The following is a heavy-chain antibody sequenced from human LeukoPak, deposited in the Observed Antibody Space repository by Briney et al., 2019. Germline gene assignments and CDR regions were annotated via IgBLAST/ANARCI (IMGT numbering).Heavy chain of an antibody. Sequence: GALRLSCAASGFTFSTFAMHWVRLSPGKGLEWVSSITGSGPYMLYADSVKHRFTISRDNTKNLLYLEMNSLRAEDTAMYFCVRDVGAVRGEVYFDYWGQGTLVTVSS. CDR3: VRDVGAVRGEVYFDY. V-gene: IGHV3-21*06. CDR2: ITGSGPYM. D-gene: IGHD3-10*01. CDR1: GFTFSTFA. J-gene: IGHJ4*02.